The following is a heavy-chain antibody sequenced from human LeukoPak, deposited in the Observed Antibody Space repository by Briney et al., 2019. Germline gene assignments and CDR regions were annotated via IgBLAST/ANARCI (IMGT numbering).Heavy chain of an antibody. D-gene: IGHD4-11*01. CDR3: ANIDYINFDY. V-gene: IGHV3-30*02. CDR1: GFTFSNYA. CDR2: IRYDGSNK. Sequence: GGSLRLSCAASGFTFSNYAMSWVRQAPGKGLEWVAFIRYDGSNKYYADSVKGRFTISRDNSKNTLYLQMNSLRAEDTAVYYCANIDYINFDYWGQGTLVTVSS. J-gene: IGHJ4*02.